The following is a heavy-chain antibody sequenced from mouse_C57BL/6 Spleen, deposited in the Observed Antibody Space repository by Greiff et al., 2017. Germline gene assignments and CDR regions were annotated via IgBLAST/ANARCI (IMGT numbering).Heavy chain of an antibody. D-gene: IGHD2-4*01. Sequence: EVMLVESGGGLVQPGGSMKLSCVASGFTFSNYWMNWVRQSPEKGLEWVAQIRLKSDNYATHYAESVKGRFTISRDDSKSSVYLQMNNLRAEDTGIYYCTGEGLRRGAWFAYWGQGTLVTVSA. CDR3: TGEGLRRGAWFAY. J-gene: IGHJ3*01. CDR2: IRLKSDNYAT. CDR1: GFTFSNYW. V-gene: IGHV6-3*01.